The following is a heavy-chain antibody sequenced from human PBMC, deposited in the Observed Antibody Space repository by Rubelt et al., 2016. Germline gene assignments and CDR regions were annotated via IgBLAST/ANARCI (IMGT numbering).Heavy chain of an antibody. J-gene: IGHJ5*02. Sequence: QLQLQESGPGLVKPSETLSLTCTVSDGSIRSSSYYWGWIRQPPGKGLEWIGSIYHSGSPYYNPSLKRGVTSSVDTSMNQFSLELSFVTAADTAVYYCARAECGGDCYSDNWFDPWGQGTLVTVSS. CDR2: IYHSGSP. CDR3: ARAECGGDCYSDNWFDP. D-gene: IGHD2-21*02. CDR1: DGSIRSSSYY. V-gene: IGHV4-39*07.